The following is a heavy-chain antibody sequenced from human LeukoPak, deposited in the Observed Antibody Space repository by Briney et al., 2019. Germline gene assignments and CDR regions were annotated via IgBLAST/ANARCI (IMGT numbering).Heavy chain of an antibody. CDR3: ARAAGYCGGDCYYGLIGAFDI. J-gene: IGHJ3*02. D-gene: IGHD2-21*02. CDR1: GYTFTSYW. Sequence: ASVKVSCTASGYTFTSYWKQWVRQAPGQGLEWMGLINPSDGSIAYAHRFQGRVTMTRDTSTSIVYMDLSSLRSEDTAVYYCARAAGYCGGDCYYGLIGAFDIWGQGTMVTVSS. CDR2: INPSDGSI. V-gene: IGHV1-46*01.